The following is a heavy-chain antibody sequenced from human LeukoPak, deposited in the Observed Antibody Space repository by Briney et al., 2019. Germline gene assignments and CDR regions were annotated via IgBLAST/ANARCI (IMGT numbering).Heavy chain of an antibody. CDR1: GFTFSNYV. J-gene: IGHJ3*02. CDR2: ISGSGGST. V-gene: IGHV3-23*01. D-gene: IGHD1-14*01. Sequence: GGSLRLSCAAPGFTFSNYVMSWVRQARGKGLEWVSAISGSGGSTYYADSVKGRFTISRDNSKNTLYVQMNSLRAEDTAVYYCARGPDHGAFDIWGQGAMVTVSS. CDR3: ARGPDHGAFDI.